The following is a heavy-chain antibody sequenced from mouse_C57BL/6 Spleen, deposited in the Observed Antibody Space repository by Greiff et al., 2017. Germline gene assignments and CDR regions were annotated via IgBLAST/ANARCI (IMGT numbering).Heavy chain of an antibody. CDR1: GFTFSSYA. J-gene: IGHJ2*01. D-gene: IGHD4-1*01. CDR2: ISDGGSYT. CDR3: ARDPLTGTDYFDY. V-gene: IGHV5-4*01. Sequence: EVKLMESGGGLVKPGGSLKLSCAASGFTFSSYAMSWVRQTPEKRLEWVATISDGGSYTYYPDNVKGRFTISRENAKNNLYLQRSHLKSEDTAMYYCARDPLTGTDYFDYWGQGTTLTVSS.